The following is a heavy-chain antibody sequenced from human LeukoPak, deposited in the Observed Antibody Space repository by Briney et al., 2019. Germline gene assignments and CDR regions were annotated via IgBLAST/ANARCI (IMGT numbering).Heavy chain of an antibody. J-gene: IGHJ3*01. CDR1: GATFSSYT. V-gene: IGHV3-23*01. CDR2: ISPSGTNT. Sequence: PGGSLRLSCAASGATFSSYTMSWVRQAPGKGLEWVSGISPSGTNTYHANSVKGRFTISRDNAKNSLFLQMTSLRAEDTAMYYCARWKPRSDALDVWGKGTMVMVSS. D-gene: IGHD1-1*01. CDR3: ARWKPRSDALDV.